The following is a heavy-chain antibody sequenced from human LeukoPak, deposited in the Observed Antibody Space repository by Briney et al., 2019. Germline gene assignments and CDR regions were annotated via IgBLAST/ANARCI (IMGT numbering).Heavy chain of an antibody. CDR2: IIPIFGTA. Sequence: SVKVSCKASGYTFTSYGISWVRQAPGQGLEWMGGIIPIFGTANYAQKFQGRVTITADESTSTAYMELSRLRSDDTAVYYCARDAAAAGIDYWGQGTLVTVSS. CDR3: ARDAAAAGIDY. J-gene: IGHJ4*02. CDR1: GYTFTSYG. D-gene: IGHD6-13*01. V-gene: IGHV1-69*13.